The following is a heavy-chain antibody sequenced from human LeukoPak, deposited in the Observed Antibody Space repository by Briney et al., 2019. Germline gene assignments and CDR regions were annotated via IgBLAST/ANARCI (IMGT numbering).Heavy chain of an antibody. J-gene: IGHJ4*02. CDR1: GFTFDDYA. V-gene: IGHV3-9*03. CDR2: ISWNSGSM. D-gene: IGHD1-26*01. Sequence: PGRSLRLSCAASGFTFDDYAMHWVRQAPGKGLEWVSGISWNSGSMGYADSVKGRFTISRDNAKNSLYLQMNSLRAEDMALYYCAAGKWELPVDYWGQGTLVTVSS. CDR3: AAGKWELPVDY.